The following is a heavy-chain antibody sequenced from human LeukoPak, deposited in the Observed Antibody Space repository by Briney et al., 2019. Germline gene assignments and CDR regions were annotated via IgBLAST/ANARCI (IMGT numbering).Heavy chain of an antibody. CDR1: GYTFTGYY. V-gene: IGHV1-2*02. CDR3: ARGRYSSGWYRENWFDP. CDR2: INPNNDDT. D-gene: IGHD6-19*01. J-gene: IGHJ5*02. Sequence: GASVKVSCKASGYTFTGYYMHWVRQAPGQGLEWMGWINPNNDDTYYVQKFQGRVTMTRDTSISTAYMELSSLRSEDTAVYYCARGRYSSGWYRENWFDPWGRGTLVTVSS.